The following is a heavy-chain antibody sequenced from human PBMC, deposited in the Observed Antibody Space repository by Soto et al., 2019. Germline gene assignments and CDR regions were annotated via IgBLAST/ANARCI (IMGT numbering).Heavy chain of an antibody. CDR1: GDSISSRSHV. CDR3: AREGRHSGGMRESWFDP. J-gene: IGHJ5*02. Sequence: ALSLTCADSGDSISSRSHVWNWIRRVPGKGLEFIGYIFYTGATYYNPSLRGRISMSVDTSKNQFSLTLRSVTAADTAIYYCAREGRHSGGMRESWFDPWGQGTQVTVSS. CDR2: IFYTGAT. V-gene: IGHV4-31*11. D-gene: IGHD3-10*01.